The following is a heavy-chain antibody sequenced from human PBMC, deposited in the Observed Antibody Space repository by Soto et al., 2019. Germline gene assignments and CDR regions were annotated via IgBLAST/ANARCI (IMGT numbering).Heavy chain of an antibody. Sequence: SETLSLTCAVYGGCFSGYYWSWIRQPTGKGLEWIGEINHSGSTNYNPSLKSRVTISVDTSKNQFSLKLSYVTAADTAVYYCATKSVVVTALDYWGQGTLVTVYS. V-gene: IGHV4-34*01. CDR1: GGCFSGYY. D-gene: IGHD2-21*02. CDR2: INHSGST. CDR3: ATKSVVVTALDY. J-gene: IGHJ4*02.